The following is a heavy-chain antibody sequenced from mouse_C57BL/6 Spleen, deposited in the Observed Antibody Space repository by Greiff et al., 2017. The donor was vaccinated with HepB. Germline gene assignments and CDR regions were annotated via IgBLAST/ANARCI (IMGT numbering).Heavy chain of an antibody. CDR1: GYTFTDYN. V-gene: IGHV1-18*01. J-gene: IGHJ2*01. D-gene: IGHD1-1*01. Sequence: EVQVVESGPELVKPGASVKIPCKASGYTFTDYNMDWVKQSHGKSLEWIGDINPNNGGTIYNQKFKGKATLTVDKSSSTAYMELRSLTSEDTAVYYCARQRTTLDYWGQGTTLTVSS. CDR3: ARQRTTLDY. CDR2: INPNNGGT.